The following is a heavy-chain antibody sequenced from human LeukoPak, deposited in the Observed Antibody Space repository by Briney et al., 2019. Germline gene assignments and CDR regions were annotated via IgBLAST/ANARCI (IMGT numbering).Heavy chain of an antibody. D-gene: IGHD6-19*01. J-gene: IGHJ3*02. Sequence: GGSLRLSCAASGFTFDDYAMHWVRQAPGKGLEWVSGISWNSGSIGYADSVKGRFTISRDNAKNSLYLQMNSLRAEDTALYYCAKGYRIAVAANAFDIWGQGTMVTVSS. CDR2: ISWNSGSI. V-gene: IGHV3-9*01. CDR1: GFTFDDYA. CDR3: AKGYRIAVAANAFDI.